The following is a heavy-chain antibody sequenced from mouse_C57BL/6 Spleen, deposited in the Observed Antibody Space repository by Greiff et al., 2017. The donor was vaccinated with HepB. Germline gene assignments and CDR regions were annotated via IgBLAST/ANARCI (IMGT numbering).Heavy chain of an antibody. CDR2: INPNNGGT. CDR3: EYYGSSYDWFAY. Sequence: VQLQQSGPELVKPGASVKISCKASGYTFTDYYMNWVKQSHGKSLEWIGDINPNNGGTSYNQKFKGKATLTVDKSSSTAYMELRSLTSEDSAVYYCEYYGSSYDWFAYWGQGTLVTVSA. J-gene: IGHJ3*01. D-gene: IGHD1-1*01. V-gene: IGHV1-26*01. CDR1: GYTFTDYY.